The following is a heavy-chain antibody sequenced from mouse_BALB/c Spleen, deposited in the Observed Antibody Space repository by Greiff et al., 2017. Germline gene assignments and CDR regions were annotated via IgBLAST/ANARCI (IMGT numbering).Heavy chain of an antibody. CDR1: GFTFSSYT. J-gene: IGHJ3*01. CDR3: ARHGTGFAY. D-gene: IGHD3-3*01. CDR2: ISNGGGST. V-gene: IGHV5-12-2*01. Sequence: EVQVVESGGGLVQPGGSLKLSCAASGFTFSSYTMSWVRQTPEKRLEWVAYISNGGGSTYYPDTVKGRFTISRDNAKNTLYLQMSSLKSEDTAMYYCARHGTGFAYWGQGTLVTVSA.